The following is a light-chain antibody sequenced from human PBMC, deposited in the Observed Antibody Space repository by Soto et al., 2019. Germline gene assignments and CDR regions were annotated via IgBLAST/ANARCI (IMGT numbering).Light chain of an antibody. J-gene: IGLJ1*01. CDR2: DTS. V-gene: IGLV7-46*01. CDR3: LLSYSGALYV. CDR1: TGAVTSGHY. Sequence: QAVVTQEPSLTVSPGGTVTLTCGSSTGAVTSGHYPYWFQQKPGQAPRTLIYDTSNKHSWTPARFSGSLLGGKAALTLSGAQPEDEAEYYCLLSYSGALYVFGTGTKGTAL.